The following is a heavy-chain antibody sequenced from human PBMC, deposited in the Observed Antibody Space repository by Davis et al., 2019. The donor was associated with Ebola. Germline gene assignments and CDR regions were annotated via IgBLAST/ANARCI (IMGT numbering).Heavy chain of an antibody. CDR1: GGSFSGYY. V-gene: IGHV4-34*01. CDR3: ARREIDGDYVQDS. CDR2: INYSGST. D-gene: IGHD4-17*01. Sequence: SETLSLTCAVYGGSFSGYYWSWIRQPPGKGLEWIGEINYSGSTNYNPSLKSRVTISVDTSKNQFSLKLSSVTAADTAVYYCARREIDGDYVQDSWGQGTLVTVSS. J-gene: IGHJ4*02.